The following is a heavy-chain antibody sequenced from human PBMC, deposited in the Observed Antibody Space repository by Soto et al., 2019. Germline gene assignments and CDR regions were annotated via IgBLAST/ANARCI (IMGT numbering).Heavy chain of an antibody. CDR3: ARRYGWNFDY. J-gene: IGHJ4*02. CDR2: IYYSGST. CDR1: GGSVSSGSYY. D-gene: IGHD6-19*01. Sequence: SETLSLTCTVSGGSVSSGSYYWSWIRQPPGKGLEWIGYIYYSGSTNYNPSLKSRVTISVDTSKNQFSLKLSSVTAADTAVYYCARRYGWNFDYWGQGTLVTVSS. V-gene: IGHV4-61*01.